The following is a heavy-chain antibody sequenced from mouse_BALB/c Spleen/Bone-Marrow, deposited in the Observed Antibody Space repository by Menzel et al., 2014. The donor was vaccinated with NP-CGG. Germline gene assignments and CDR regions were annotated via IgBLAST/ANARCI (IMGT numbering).Heavy chain of an antibody. CDR1: GFTFTDYY. Sequence: EVKVEESGGGLGQPGGSLRLSCATSGFTFTDYYMSWVRPPPGKALEWLGFIRNKANGYTTEYSASVKGRFTISRDNSQSILYLQMNTLRAEDSATYYCARDTVITTHWYFDVWGAGTTVTVSS. D-gene: IGHD2-4*01. CDR2: IRNKANGYTT. V-gene: IGHV7-3*02. CDR3: ARDTVITTHWYFDV. J-gene: IGHJ1*01.